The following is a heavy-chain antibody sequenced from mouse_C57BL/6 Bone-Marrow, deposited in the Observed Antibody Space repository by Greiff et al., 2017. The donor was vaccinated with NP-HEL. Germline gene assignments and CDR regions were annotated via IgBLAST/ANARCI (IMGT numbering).Heavy chain of an antibody. V-gene: IGHV14-4*01. D-gene: IGHD4-1*01. CDR2: IDPENGDT. J-gene: IGHJ2*01. CDR3: TNWGGLNY. CDR1: GFNIKDDY. Sequence: VQLKESGAELVRPGASVKLSCTASGFNIKDDYMHWVKQRPEQGLEWIGWIDPENGDTEYASKFQGKATITADTSSNTAYLQLSSLTSKDTAVYYCTNWGGLNYWGQGTTLTVSS.